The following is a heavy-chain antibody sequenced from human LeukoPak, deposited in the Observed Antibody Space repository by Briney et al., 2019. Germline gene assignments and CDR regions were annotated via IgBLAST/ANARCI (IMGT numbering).Heavy chain of an antibody. V-gene: IGHV3-64*01. Sequence: PGGSLRLSCAASGFTFSTYAMHWVRQAPGKGLEYDSSISSNGDSTYYANSVKGRFYISRDNTKNTLYLQMGSMRAEDTAVYHCARAYGLDVWGQGTRVTVSS. CDR2: ISSNGDST. CDR3: ARAYGLDV. CDR1: GFTFSTYA. J-gene: IGHJ6*02.